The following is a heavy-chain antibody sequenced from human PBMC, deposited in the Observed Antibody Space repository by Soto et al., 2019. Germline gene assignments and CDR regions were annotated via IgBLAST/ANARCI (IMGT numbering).Heavy chain of an antibody. J-gene: IGHJ4*02. D-gene: IGHD1-1*01. CDR2: IYPQDSDT. Sequence: GESLKISCQGSGYSFPTSWIGWVRQMPRKGLEWMGVIYPQDSDTRYSPSFEGQVTFSADTSLSTAYLQWNSLKASDTATYYCARQRAWNDAFDFWGQGTLVTVSS. CDR3: ARQRAWNDAFDF. V-gene: IGHV5-51*01. CDR1: GYSFPTSW.